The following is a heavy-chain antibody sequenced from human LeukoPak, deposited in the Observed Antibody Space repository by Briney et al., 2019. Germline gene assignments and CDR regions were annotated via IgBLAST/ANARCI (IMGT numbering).Heavy chain of an antibody. V-gene: IGHV3-7*01. Sequence: PGESLRLSCAASGFSFSSTWMSWLRQAPGKGLEWVANIKQDGSEKSYLDSVKGRFTISRDNAKNSLYLQMNSLRVEDTAVYYCARVRFCGPRSCYDLNWFAPWGQGPLVTVSS. CDR2: IKQDGSEK. D-gene: IGHD2-15*01. CDR3: ARVRFCGPRSCYDLNWFAP. J-gene: IGHJ5*02. CDR1: GFSFSSTW.